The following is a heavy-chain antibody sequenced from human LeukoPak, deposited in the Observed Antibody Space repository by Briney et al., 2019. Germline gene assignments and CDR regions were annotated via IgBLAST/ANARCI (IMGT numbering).Heavy chain of an antibody. J-gene: IGHJ6*02. Sequence: PSETLSLTCTVSGGSISSYYWSWIRQPPGKGLEWIGYIYYSGSTNYNPSLKSRVTISVDTSKNQFSLKLSSVTAADTAVYYCAGYTAYAFWSGSLPYGMDVWGQGTTVTVYS. CDR1: GGSISSYY. CDR3: AGYTAYAFWSGSLPYGMDV. V-gene: IGHV4-59*08. CDR2: IYYSGST. D-gene: IGHD3-3*01.